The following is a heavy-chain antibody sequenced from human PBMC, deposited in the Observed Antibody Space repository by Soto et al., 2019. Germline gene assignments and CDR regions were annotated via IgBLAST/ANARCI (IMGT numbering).Heavy chain of an antibody. V-gene: IGHV4-34*01. J-gene: IGHJ6*02. CDR2: INHSGST. D-gene: IGHD3-16*02. CDR3: ESSKDPYKHYCYGMDV. Sequence: SETLSLTCAVYGGSFSGYYWSWIRQPPGKGLEWIGEINHSGSTNYNPSLKSRVTISVDTSKNQFSLKLSSVTAADTAVYYCESSKDPYKHYCYGMDVWGQGTTVTVS. CDR1: GGSFSGYY.